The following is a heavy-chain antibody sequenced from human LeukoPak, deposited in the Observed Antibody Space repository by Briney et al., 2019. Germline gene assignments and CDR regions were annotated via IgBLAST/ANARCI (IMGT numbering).Heavy chain of an antibody. Sequence: SETLSLTCAVYGGSFSGYYWSWIRQPPGKGLEWIGEINHSGSTNYNPSLKSRVTISVDTSKNQFSLKLSSVTAADTALYYCAKDKGTVAGPMDVWGKGTTVTISS. CDR3: AKDKGTVAGPMDV. CDR2: INHSGST. J-gene: IGHJ6*03. CDR1: GGSFSGYY. D-gene: IGHD6-19*01. V-gene: IGHV4-34*01.